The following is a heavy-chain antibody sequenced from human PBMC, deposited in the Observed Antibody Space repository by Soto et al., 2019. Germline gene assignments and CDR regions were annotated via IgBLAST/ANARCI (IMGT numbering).Heavy chain of an antibody. D-gene: IGHD2-15*01. CDR2: IYYSGST. CDR1: GGSISSGDYY. CDR3: ARAIVVVVAAHRASWFDP. Sequence: QVQLQESGPGLVKPSQTLSLTCTVSGGSISSGDYYWSWIRQPPGKGLEWIGYIYYSGSTYYNPSSKSRVTISVDTSKNQFSLKLSSVTAADTAVYYCARAIVVVVAAHRASWFDPWGQGTLVTVSS. J-gene: IGHJ5*02. V-gene: IGHV4-30-4*01.